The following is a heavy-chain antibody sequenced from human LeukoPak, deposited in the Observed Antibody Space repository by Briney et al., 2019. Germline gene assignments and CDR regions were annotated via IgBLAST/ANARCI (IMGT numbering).Heavy chain of an antibody. J-gene: IGHJ4*02. CDR1: GFTFSNAW. CDR2: IKGKTDGGTT. D-gene: IGHD3-22*01. CDR3: TTGLYYYDSSGYYTFDY. Sequence: GGSLRLSCAASGFTFSNAWMSWVRQAPGKGLEWVGRIKGKTDGGTTDYAAPVKGRFTISRDDSKNTLYLQMNSLKTEDTAVYYCTTGLYYYDSSGYYTFDYWGQGTLVTVSS. V-gene: IGHV3-15*01.